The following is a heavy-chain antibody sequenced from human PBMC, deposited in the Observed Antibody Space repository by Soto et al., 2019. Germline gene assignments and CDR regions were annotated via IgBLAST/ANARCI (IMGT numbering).Heavy chain of an antibody. V-gene: IGHV4-31*03. Sequence: SETLSLTCTVSGGSISSCGYYWSWIRQHPGKGLEWIGYFYYSGSTYYNPSLKSRVTISVDTSKNQFSLKLSSVTAADTAVYYCARSPIVYDILTGYFPSYYYYGMDVWGQGTTVTVSS. D-gene: IGHD3-9*01. CDR1: GGSISSCGYY. J-gene: IGHJ6*02. CDR3: ARSPIVYDILTGYFPSYYYYGMDV. CDR2: FYYSGST.